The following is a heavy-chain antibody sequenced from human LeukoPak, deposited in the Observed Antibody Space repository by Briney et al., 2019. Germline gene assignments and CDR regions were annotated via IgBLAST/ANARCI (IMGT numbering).Heavy chain of an antibody. D-gene: IGHD2-15*01. Sequence: PGGSLRLSCAASGFTFSSYAMSWVRQAPGKGLEWVSAISGSGGSTYYADPVKGRFTISRDNSKNTLYLQMNSLRAEDTAVYYCAKPVGSPYYYMDVWGKGTTVTVSS. CDR1: GFTFSSYA. J-gene: IGHJ6*03. V-gene: IGHV3-23*01. CDR2: ISGSGGST. CDR3: AKPVGSPYYYMDV.